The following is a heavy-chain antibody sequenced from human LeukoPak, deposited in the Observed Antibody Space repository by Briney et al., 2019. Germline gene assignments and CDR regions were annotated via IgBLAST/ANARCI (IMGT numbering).Heavy chain of an antibody. V-gene: IGHV1-69*13. CDR2: IIPIFGTA. D-gene: IGHD5-18*01. J-gene: IGHJ3*02. CDR3: ARHIQLWHDAFDI. Sequence: SVKVSCKASGGTFSSYAISWVRQAPGQGLEWMGGIIPIFGTANYAQKFQGRVTITADESTSTAYMELSSLRSEDTAVYYCARHIQLWHDAFDIWGQGTMVTVSS. CDR1: GGTFSSYA.